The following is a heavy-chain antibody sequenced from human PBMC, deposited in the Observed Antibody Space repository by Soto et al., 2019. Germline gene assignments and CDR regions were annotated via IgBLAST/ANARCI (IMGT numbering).Heavy chain of an antibody. Sequence: GESLKISCKSSGYSFISYWISWVRQMPGKGLEWMGIIYPGDSYTSYSPSFQGHVTISADKSISTAYLQWSSLKASDTAMYYCERHQGDYYCYYYMDVWGKGTTVNVSS. D-gene: IGHD2-21*02. CDR1: GYSFISYW. J-gene: IGHJ6*03. CDR3: ERHQGDYYCYYYMDV. V-gene: IGHV5-51*01. CDR2: IYPGDSYT.